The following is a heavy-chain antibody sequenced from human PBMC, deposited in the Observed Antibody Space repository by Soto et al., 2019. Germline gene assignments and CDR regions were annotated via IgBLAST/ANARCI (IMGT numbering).Heavy chain of an antibody. Sequence: QVQVVQSGVEVRRPASSVKVCCKASGDTFKNCVISWVRQAPGQGLEWMGGIIPLFGTTDFAQRFQGRLTITTDESTTTVYMELSRLRSEDTATYYCAAELGFGKLSVVWGQGTTVIVSS. D-gene: IGHD3-10*01. CDR3: AAELGFGKLSVV. CDR2: IIPLFGTT. CDR1: GDTFKNCV. V-gene: IGHV1-69*01. J-gene: IGHJ6*02.